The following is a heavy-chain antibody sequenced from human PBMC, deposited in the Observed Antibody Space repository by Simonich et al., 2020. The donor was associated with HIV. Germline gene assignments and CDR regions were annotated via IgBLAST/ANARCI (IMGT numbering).Heavy chain of an antibody. D-gene: IGHD3-22*01. CDR2: IKEDGREK. CDR3: AKQDSIGYYLLEY. V-gene: IGHV3-7*03. J-gene: IGHJ4*02. Sequence: EVQLVESGGGLVQPGGSLRLSCAASGFPFSKFWMTWVRQTPGKGREGEANIKEDGREKYDADSVKGRFTIARDNAKNSLYLEMNSLRAEDTAVYYCAKQDSIGYYLLEYWGQGTVVTVSS. CDR1: GFPFSKFW.